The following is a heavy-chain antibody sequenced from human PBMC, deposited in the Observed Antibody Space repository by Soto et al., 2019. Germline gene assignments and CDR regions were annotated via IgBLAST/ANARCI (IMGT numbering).Heavy chain of an antibody. CDR1: GYTFTNHG. CDR2: SSTYNRNT. V-gene: IGHV1-18*01. J-gene: IGHJ4*02. CDR3: ATAQRNSGYDQRGYFDY. D-gene: IGHD5-12*01. Sequence: ASVKVSCKASGYTFTNHGISWVRQAPGQGLEWMGWSSTYNRNTIYAQKFQARVTMTTEKATKTAYMELKNLRSEDTAVYYCATAQRNSGYDQRGYFDYWGQGTLVTVSS.